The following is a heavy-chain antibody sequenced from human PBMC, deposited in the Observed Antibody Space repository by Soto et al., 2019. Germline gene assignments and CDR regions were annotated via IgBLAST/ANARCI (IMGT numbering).Heavy chain of an antibody. CDR2: IIPILGIA. Sequence: SVKVSYKASGGTFSSYISWVRQAPGQGLEWMGRIIPILGIANYAQKFQGRVTITADKSTSTAYMELSSLRSEDTAVYYCARLLYYDSSGYPVDYWGQGTLVTVSS. D-gene: IGHD3-22*01. CDR3: ARLLYYDSSGYPVDY. J-gene: IGHJ4*02. CDR1: GGTFSSY. V-gene: IGHV1-69*02.